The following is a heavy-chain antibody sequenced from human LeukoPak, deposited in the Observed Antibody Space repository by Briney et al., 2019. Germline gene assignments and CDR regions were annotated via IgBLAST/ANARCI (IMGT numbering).Heavy chain of an antibody. V-gene: IGHV3-23*01. D-gene: IGHD2-2*01. CDR3: AKVSVVPVAHAEYFQH. CDR1: GFTFSSYA. J-gene: IGHJ1*01. Sequence: SGGSLRLSCAASGFTFSSYAMSWVRQAPGKGLEWVSAISGSGGSTYYADSVKGRSTISRDNSKNTVYLQMSSLSAEDTAVYYCAKVSVVPVAHAEYFQHWGQGTLVTVSS. CDR2: ISGSGGST.